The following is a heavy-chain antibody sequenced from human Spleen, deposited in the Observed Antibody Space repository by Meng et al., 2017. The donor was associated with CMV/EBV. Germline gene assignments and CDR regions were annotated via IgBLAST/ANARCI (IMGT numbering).Heavy chain of an antibody. D-gene: IGHD6-19*01. Sequence: GGSLRRSRAASGFTVSSNYMNWVRRAPGKGLEWVSYISSSSSTIYYGGSVKGRFTISRDNSKNTLSLQMNSLRAEDTAVYYCAKGAGWSFDYWGQGTLVTVSS. CDR1: GFTVSSNY. V-gene: IGHV3-48*01. CDR2: ISSSSSTI. CDR3: AKGAGWSFDY. J-gene: IGHJ4*02.